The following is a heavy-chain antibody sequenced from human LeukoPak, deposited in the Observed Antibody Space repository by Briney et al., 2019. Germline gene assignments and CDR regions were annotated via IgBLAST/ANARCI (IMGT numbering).Heavy chain of an antibody. CDR1: GGTFSSYA. V-gene: IGHV1-69*13. J-gene: IGHJ6*03. D-gene: IGHD1-26*01. CDR3: ARATTTISDYYYYMDV. CDR2: IIPIFGTA. Sequence: ASVKVSCKASGGTFSSYAISWVRQAPGQGLEWMGGIIPIFGTANYAQKFQGRVTITADESTSTAYMELSSLRSEDTAVYYCARATTTISDYYYYMDVWGKGTTVTVSS.